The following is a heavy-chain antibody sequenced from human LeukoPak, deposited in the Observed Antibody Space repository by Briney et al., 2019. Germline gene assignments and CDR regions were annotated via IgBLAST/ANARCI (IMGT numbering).Heavy chain of an antibody. CDR2: IRHDGSNK. J-gene: IGHJ6*04. D-gene: IGHD2/OR15-2a*01. Sequence: PGGSLRLSCAASGFTFSTYGMHWVRQAPGKGLDWVAFIRHDGSNKYSADSVKGRFTISRDNSKKTVYLQMNSLRAEDSALYYCAKGGSEYCASTSCFLDVWGKGTTVTVSS. CDR1: GFTFSTYG. V-gene: IGHV3-30*02. CDR3: AKGGSEYCASTSCFLDV.